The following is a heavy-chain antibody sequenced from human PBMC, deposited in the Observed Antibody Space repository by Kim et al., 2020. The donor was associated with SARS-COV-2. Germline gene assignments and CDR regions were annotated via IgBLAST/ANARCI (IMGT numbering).Heavy chain of an antibody. D-gene: IGHD2-21*02. CDR1: GGSISSGGYY. Sequence: SETLSLTCTVSGGSISSGGYYWSWIRQHPGKGLEWIGYICYSGSTYYNPSLKSRVTISVDTSKNQFSLKLSSVTAADTAVYYCAREGAYCGGDCYSLGAFDICGQGTMVTVSS. V-gene: IGHV4-31*03. CDR3: AREGAYCGGDCYSLGAFDI. CDR2: ICYSGST. J-gene: IGHJ3*02.